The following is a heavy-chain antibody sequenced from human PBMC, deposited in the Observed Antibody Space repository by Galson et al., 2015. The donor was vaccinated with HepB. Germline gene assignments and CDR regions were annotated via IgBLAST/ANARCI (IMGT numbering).Heavy chain of an antibody. Sequence: TLSLTCTVSGGSISSGHYYWGWIRQPPGKGLEWIGYIYYSGSTYYNPSLKSRVTISVDTSKNQFSLTLSSVTAADTAVYYCATADCNSTSCYYYYYYYMDVWGKGTTVTVSS. V-gene: IGHV4-30-4*01. D-gene: IGHD2-2*01. CDR1: GGSISSGHYY. CDR2: IYYSGST. CDR3: ATADCNSTSCYYYYYYYMDV. J-gene: IGHJ6*03.